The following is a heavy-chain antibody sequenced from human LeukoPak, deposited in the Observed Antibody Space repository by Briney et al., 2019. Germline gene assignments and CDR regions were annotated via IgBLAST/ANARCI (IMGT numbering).Heavy chain of an antibody. V-gene: IGHV1-69*05. Sequence: SVKVSCKASGGTFSSYAISWVRQAPGQGLEWMGGIIPIFGTANYAQKFQGRVTITTDESTSTTYMELSSLRSEDTAVYYCAGTVVIRFYYHYYMDVWGKGTTVTVSS. CDR1: GGTFSSYA. CDR3: AGTVVIRFYYHYYMDV. CDR2: IIPIFGTA. J-gene: IGHJ6*03. D-gene: IGHD3-22*01.